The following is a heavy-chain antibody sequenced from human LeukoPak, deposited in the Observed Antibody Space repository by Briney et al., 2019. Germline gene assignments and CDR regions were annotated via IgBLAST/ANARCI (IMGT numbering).Heavy chain of an antibody. D-gene: IGHD1-26*01. Sequence: SETLSLTCTVSGGSISSSSYYWGWIRQPPGKGLEWIGSIYYSGSTYYNPSLKSRVTISVDTSKNQFSLKLSSVTAADTAVYYCARLERSFYYYYYMDVWGKGTTVTVSS. V-gene: IGHV4-39*07. CDR3: ARLERSFYYYYYMDV. CDR2: IYYSGST. CDR1: GGSISSSSYY. J-gene: IGHJ6*03.